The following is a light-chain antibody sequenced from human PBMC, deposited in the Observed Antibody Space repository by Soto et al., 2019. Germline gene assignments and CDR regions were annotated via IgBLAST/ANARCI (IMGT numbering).Light chain of an antibody. J-gene: IGKJ4*01. CDR2: DAT. CDR3: QQRSKWPVT. V-gene: IGKV3-11*01. CDR1: QSVNSY. Sequence: EIVLTQSPATLSLSPGERATLSRRASQSVNSYLAWYQQKPGQAPRLLIYDATSRATGIPARFSGSGSGTDFTLTISSLEPEDFAVYYCQQRSKWPVTFGGGTKVEIK.